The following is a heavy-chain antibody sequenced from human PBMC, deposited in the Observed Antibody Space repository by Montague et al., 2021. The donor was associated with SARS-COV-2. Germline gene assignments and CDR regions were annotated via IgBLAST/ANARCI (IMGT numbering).Heavy chain of an antibody. J-gene: IGHJ6*03. CDR1: GGSFSRYY. D-gene: IGHD2-2*02. CDR3: ARLGDGIVPSPILGLGPYYSFYYMDV. Sequence: SETLSLTCAVYGGSFSRYYWSWIRQPPGKGLEWIGEISQSGNTKXNPSLQSRVSISLDTSRNRFSLKVRSVTAADTAIYYCARLGDGIVPSPILGLGPYYSFYYMDVWGKGTTVTVSS. CDR2: ISQSGNT. V-gene: IGHV4-34*01.